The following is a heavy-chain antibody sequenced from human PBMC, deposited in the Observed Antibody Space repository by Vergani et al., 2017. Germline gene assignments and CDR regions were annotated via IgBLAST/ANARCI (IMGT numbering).Heavy chain of an antibody. D-gene: IGHD4-11*01. Sequence: QVQLQQWGGGLLKPSETLSLTCVVNGGSFTSYHWTWIRQSPGEGLEWVGDIDHTGRHDYNPSLKCRLTMSVDKSRNQFSLTLNSVTATDTAIYFCARVNTETNGHLYYYYYMDVWGQGTAVTVS. CDR3: ARVNTETNGHLYYYYYMDV. J-gene: IGHJ6*03. CDR2: IDHTGRH. V-gene: IGHV4-34*01. CDR1: GGSFTSYH.